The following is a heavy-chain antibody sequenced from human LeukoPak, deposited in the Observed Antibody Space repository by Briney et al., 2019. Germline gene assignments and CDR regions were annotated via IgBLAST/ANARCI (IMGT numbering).Heavy chain of an antibody. J-gene: IGHJ6*03. V-gene: IGHV5-51*01. CDR1: GYSFTSYW. CDR2: IYPGDSDT. Sequence: GESLKISCKGSGYSFTSYWIGWVRQMPGKGLEWMGIIYPGDSDTRYSPSFQGQVTISADKSISTAYLQWSSLKASDTAMYYCARHPDAAYYYYYMDVWGKGTTVTVSS. CDR3: ARHPDAAYYYYYMDV.